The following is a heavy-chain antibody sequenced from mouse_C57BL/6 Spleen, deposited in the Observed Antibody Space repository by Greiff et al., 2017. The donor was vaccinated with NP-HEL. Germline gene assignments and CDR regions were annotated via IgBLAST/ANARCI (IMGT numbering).Heavy chain of an antibody. CDR1: GYSITSGYY. Sequence: VQLQQSGPGLVKPSQSLSLTCSVTGYSITSGYYWNWIRQFPGNKLEWMGYISYDGSNNYNPSLKNRISITRDTSKNQFFLKLNSVTTEDTATYYCASYYGSSYYWYFDVWGTGTTVTVSS. CDR3: ASYYGSSYYWYFDV. J-gene: IGHJ1*03. CDR2: ISYDGSN. D-gene: IGHD1-1*01. V-gene: IGHV3-6*01.